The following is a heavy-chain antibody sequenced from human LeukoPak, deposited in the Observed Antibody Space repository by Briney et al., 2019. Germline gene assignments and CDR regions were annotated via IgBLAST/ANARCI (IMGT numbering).Heavy chain of an antibody. Sequence: ASVKVSCKPSGYTFSSYDINWVRQATGQGLEWMGWMNPNSGNTGYAQNFQGRVTMTRNPSISTAYMELSSLRSEDTAVYYCAREPLDGEGATIFDFWGQGTLVTVS. CDR2: MNPNSGNT. D-gene: IGHD1-26*01. CDR3: AREPLDGEGATIFDF. J-gene: IGHJ4*02. V-gene: IGHV1-8*01. CDR1: GYTFSSYD.